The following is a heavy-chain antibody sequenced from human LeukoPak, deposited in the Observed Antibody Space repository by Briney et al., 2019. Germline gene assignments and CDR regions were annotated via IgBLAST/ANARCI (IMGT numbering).Heavy chain of an antibody. J-gene: IGHJ4*02. CDR3: ARGTVDTAMAYDY. CDR2: IWYDGSNK. Sequence: GGSLRLSCAASGFTFSSYGMHWVRQAPGKGLEWVAVIWYDGSNKYYADSVKGRFTISRDNSKNTLYLQMNSLRAEDTAVYYCARGTVDTAMAYDYWGQGTLVTVSS. V-gene: IGHV3-33*01. CDR1: GFTFSSYG. D-gene: IGHD5-18*01.